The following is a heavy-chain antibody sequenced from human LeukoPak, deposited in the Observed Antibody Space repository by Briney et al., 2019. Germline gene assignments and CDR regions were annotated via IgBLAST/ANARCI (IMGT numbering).Heavy chain of an antibody. Sequence: ASVKVSCKASGYIFSNFGITWVRQAPGQGLEWMGWISAYRHNTNSAQKLQGRVTMTTDTSTNTAYMELSSLRSDDTAVYYCARDRSYSSSWYVDYWGQGTLVTVSS. CDR3: ARDRSYSSSWYVDY. CDR2: ISAYRHNT. J-gene: IGHJ4*02. D-gene: IGHD6-13*01. CDR1: GYIFSNFG. V-gene: IGHV1-18*01.